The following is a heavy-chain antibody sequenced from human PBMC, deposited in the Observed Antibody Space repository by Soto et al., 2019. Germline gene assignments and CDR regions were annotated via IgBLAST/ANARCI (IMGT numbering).Heavy chain of an antibody. CDR1: GGTFSSYA. V-gene: IGHV1-69*13. CDR2: IIPIFGTA. J-gene: IGHJ5*02. Sequence: SVTVSCKASGGTFSSYAISWVRQAPGQGLEWMGGIIPIFGTANYAQKFQGRVTITADESTSTAYMELSSLRSEDTAVYYCLLFGESTNWFDPWGQGTLVTVSS. D-gene: IGHD3-10*01. CDR3: LLFGESTNWFDP.